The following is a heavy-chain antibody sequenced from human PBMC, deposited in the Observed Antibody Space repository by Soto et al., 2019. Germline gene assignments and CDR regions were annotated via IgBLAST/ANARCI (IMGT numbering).Heavy chain of an antibody. Sequence: QVQLVQSGAEVKKPGASVKVSCKASGYTFTSYGISWVRQAPGQGLEWMGWISAYNGNTNYAQKLQGRVTMTTDTYTSTAYMELRSLRSDDTAVYYCARDRVAADDPNNWFDPWGQGTLVTVSS. D-gene: IGHD6-13*01. CDR3: ARDRVAADDPNNWFDP. CDR1: GYTFTSYG. CDR2: ISAYNGNT. J-gene: IGHJ5*02. V-gene: IGHV1-18*01.